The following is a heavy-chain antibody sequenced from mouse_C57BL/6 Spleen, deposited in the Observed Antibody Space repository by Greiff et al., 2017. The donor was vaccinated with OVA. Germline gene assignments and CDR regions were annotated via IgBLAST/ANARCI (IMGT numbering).Heavy chain of an antibody. CDR1: GFTFSSYA. CDR3: ARDPLIYDGYYDY. V-gene: IGHV5-4*01. J-gene: IGHJ2*01. Sequence: EVQVVESGGGLVKPGGSLKLSCAASGFTFSSYAMSWVRQTPEKRLEWVATISDGGSYTYYPDNVKGRFTISRDNAKNNLYLQMSHLKSEDTAMYYCARDPLIYDGYYDYWGHGTTLTVSS. CDR2: ISDGGSYT. D-gene: IGHD2-3*01.